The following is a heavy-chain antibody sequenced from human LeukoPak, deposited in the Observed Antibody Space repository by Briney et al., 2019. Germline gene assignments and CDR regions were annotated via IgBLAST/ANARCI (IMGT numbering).Heavy chain of an antibody. CDR3: ARDPRRYSSGRKGSDAFDI. D-gene: IGHD6-19*01. CDR1: GFTFSSYA. J-gene: IGHJ3*02. CDR2: ISYDGSNK. V-gene: IGHV3-30-3*01. Sequence: GGSLRLSCAASGFTFSSYAMHWVRQAPGKGLEWVAVISYDGSNKYYADSVKGRFTISRDNSKNTLYLQMNSLRAEDTAVYYCARDPRRYSSGRKGSDAFDIWGQGTMATVSS.